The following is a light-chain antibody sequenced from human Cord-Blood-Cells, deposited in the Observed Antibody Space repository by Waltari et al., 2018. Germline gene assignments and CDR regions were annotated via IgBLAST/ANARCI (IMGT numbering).Light chain of an antibody. CDR2: RNN. CDR3: AAWDDSLSGPV. Sequence: QSVLTQPPSASGTPGQRVTISCSVSSSNIGSTYVYWYPQLPGTAPKLLIYRNNQRPSGVPDRFSGSKSGTSASLAISGLRSEDEADYYCAAWDDSLSGPVFGGGTKLTVL. V-gene: IGLV1-47*01. J-gene: IGLJ3*02. CDR1: SSNIGSTY.